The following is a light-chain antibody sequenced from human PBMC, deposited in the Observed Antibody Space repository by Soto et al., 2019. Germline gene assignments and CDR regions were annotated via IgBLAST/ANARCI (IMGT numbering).Light chain of an antibody. Sequence: QSVLTQPASVSGSPGQSITISCTGTSSDVGGYNYVSWYQQQPGKAPKLMIYDVSNRPSGVSNRFSGSKSGNTAPLTISGLQAEDEADYYCSSYTSSSTWVFGTGTKVTVL. V-gene: IGLV2-14*01. CDR2: DVS. J-gene: IGLJ1*01. CDR1: SSDVGGYNY. CDR3: SSYTSSSTWV.